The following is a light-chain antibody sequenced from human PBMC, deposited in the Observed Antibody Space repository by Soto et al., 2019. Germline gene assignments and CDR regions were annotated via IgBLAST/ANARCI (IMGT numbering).Light chain of an antibody. V-gene: IGLV2-14*01. Sequence: QSALTQPASVSGSPGQSITISCTGTSSDVGGYNYVSWYQYHPGKAPKLMIYEVVNRPSGVSNRFSGSKSGITASLTISGLQAEDEADYYCTSYTSSSPLVFGTGTKVTVL. CDR1: SSDVGGYNY. CDR3: TSYTSSSPLV. J-gene: IGLJ1*01. CDR2: EVV.